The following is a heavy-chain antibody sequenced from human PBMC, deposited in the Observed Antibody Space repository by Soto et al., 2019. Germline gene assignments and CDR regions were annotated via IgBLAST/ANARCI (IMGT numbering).Heavy chain of an antibody. CDR1: GFTFSSYW. J-gene: IGHJ3*02. CDR3: AREGFGGYCSSTSCYGDAFDI. Sequence: VQLVQSGAEVKKPGSSVKVSCKASGFTFSSYWMSWVRQAPGKGLEWVANIKQDGSEKYYVDSVKGRFTISRDNAKNSLYLQMNSLRAEDTAVYYCAREGFGGYCSSTSCYGDAFDIWGQGTMVTVSS. CDR2: IKQDGSEK. V-gene: IGHV3-7*03. D-gene: IGHD2-2*01.